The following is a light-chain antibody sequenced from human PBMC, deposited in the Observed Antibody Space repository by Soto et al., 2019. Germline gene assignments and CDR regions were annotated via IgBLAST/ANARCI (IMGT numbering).Light chain of an antibody. Sequence: EIVLTQSPGTLSLSPGERATLSCRASQSVGSNYLAWYHQKPGQAPRILIYGASSRATRIPYRFSGSGSVTDFTLTISRLEPEDFAMFYFGPDDSSPATFDQGTKVEIK. J-gene: IGKJ1*01. V-gene: IGKV3-20*01. CDR2: GAS. CDR3: GPDDSSPAT. CDR1: QSVGSNY.